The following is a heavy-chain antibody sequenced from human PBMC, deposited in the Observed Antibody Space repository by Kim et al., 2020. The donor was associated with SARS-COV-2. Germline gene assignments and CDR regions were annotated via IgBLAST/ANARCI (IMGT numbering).Heavy chain of an antibody. V-gene: IGHV3-33*01. CDR1: GFTFSSYG. J-gene: IGHJ3*02. CDR3: ARDPGYSYGFEWVGGFDI. CDR2: IWYDGSNK. D-gene: IGHD5-18*01. Sequence: GGSLRLSCAASGFTFSSYGMHWVRQAPGKGLEWVAVIWYDGSNKYYADSVKGRFTISRDNSKNTLYLQMNSLRAEDTAVYYCARDPGYSYGFEWVGGFDIWGEGRKVTDCS.